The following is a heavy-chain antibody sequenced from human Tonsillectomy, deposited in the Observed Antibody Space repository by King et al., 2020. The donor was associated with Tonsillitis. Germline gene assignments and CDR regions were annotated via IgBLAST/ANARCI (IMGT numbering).Heavy chain of an antibody. CDR1: GYTFTDYY. D-gene: IGHD3-16*01. V-gene: IGHV1-2*02. CDR3: AKSYSPAYNSNLDY. Sequence: VQLVESGAEMKKPGASVKVSCKASGYTFTDYYFHWVRQAPGQGLEWMGWINPNSGGTNYAQKFHGRVTMTRDTSISTAYMELSRLKSDDTAVYYCAKSYSPAYNSNLDYWGQGTLVTVSS. J-gene: IGHJ4*02. CDR2: INPNSGGT.